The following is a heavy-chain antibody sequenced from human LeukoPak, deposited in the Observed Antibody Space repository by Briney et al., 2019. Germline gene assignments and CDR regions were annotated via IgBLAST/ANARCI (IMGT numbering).Heavy chain of an antibody. CDR1: GFSFSGYA. D-gene: IGHD7-27*01. J-gene: IGHJ6*02. V-gene: IGHV3-23*01. Sequence: GGSLRLSCAASGFSFSGYAMMWVRQAPGKGLEWVSAIAGGGGNIWYADSVKGRFTISRDNSKNTLYLQMNSLSADDTAVYFCAKIRAGDYYYFYGMDIWGQGTAVTVSS. CDR2: IAGGGGNI. CDR3: AKIRAGDYYYFYGMDI.